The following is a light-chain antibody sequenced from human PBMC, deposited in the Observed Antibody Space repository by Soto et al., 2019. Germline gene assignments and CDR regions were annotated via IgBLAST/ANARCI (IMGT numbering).Light chain of an antibody. V-gene: IGKV1-39*01. CDR2: AAS. CDR1: QSISSY. CDR3: QQSYSTLT. J-gene: IGKJ4*01. Sequence: DIQMTQSPSSRSASVGERVTITCRASQSISSYLNWYQQKPGKAPKLLIYAASSLQSGVPSRFSGSGSGTDFTLTISSLQPEDFATYYCQQSYSTLTFGGGTKVDIK.